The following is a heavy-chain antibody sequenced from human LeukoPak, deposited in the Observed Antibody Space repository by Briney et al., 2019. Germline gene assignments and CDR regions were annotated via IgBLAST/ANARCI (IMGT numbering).Heavy chain of an antibody. J-gene: IGHJ6*03. V-gene: IGHV3-23*01. CDR3: ARGPTVAGYYYYYMDV. CDR2: IGGSGIRT. Sequence: GGSLRLSCSASGFTFTTYGMNWVRQAPGKGLEWVSGIGGSGIRTYYADSVKGRFIISRDNSRNTLYLQMNSLRDEDTAVYYCARGPTVAGYYYYYMDVWGKGTTVTISS. CDR1: GFTFTTYG. D-gene: IGHD4-23*01.